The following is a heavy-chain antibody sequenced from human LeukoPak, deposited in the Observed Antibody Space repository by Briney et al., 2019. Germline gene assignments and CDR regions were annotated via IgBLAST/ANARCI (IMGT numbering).Heavy chain of an antibody. CDR1: GGSISSYY. Sequence: KPSETLSLTCTVSGGSISSYYWSWIRQPPGKGLEWIGYIYYSGSTNYNPSLKSRVTISVDTSKNQFSLKLSSVTAADTAVYYCARDGRIAEAGMDYFDYWGQGTLVTVSS. D-gene: IGHD6-19*01. J-gene: IGHJ4*02. CDR3: ARDGRIAEAGMDYFDY. V-gene: IGHV4-59*01. CDR2: IYYSGST.